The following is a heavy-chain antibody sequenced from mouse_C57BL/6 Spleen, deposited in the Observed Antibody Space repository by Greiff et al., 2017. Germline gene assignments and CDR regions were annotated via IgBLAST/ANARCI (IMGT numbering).Heavy chain of an antibody. J-gene: IGHJ4*01. CDR3: ARASTYAMDY. D-gene: IGHD2-1*01. V-gene: IGHV1-69*01. CDR2: IDPSDSYT. CDR1: GYTFTSYW. Sequence: QVQLQQPGAELVMPGASVKLSCKASGYTFTSYWMHWVKQRPGQGLEWIGEIDPSDSYTNYNQKFKGQSTLTVDKSSSTAYMQLSSLTSEDSAVYYCARASTYAMDYWGQGTSVTVSS.